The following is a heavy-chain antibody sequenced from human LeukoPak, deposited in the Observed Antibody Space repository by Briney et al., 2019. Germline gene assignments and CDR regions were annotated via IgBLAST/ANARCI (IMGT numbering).Heavy chain of an antibody. D-gene: IGHD3-22*01. CDR2: ISYDGSNK. J-gene: IGHJ6*02. Sequence: GGSLRLSCAASGFTFSIYAMSWVRQAPGKGLEWVAVISYDGSNKYYADSVKGRFTISRDNSKNTLYLQMNSLRAEDTAVYYCAKGPHYYDSSGRMDVWGQGTTVTVSS. V-gene: IGHV3-30*18. CDR3: AKGPHYYDSSGRMDV. CDR1: GFTFSIYA.